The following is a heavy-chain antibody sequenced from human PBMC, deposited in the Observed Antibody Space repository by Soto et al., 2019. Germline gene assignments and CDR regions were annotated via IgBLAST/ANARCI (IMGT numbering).Heavy chain of an antibody. CDR3: ARQVVGHCSGGSCTPFDY. V-gene: IGHV5-10-1*01. Sequence: PGESLKISCKGSGYSFTGYWISWVRQMPGKGLEWMGRIDPSDSYTNYSPSFQGHVTISADKSISTAYLQWSSLKASDTAMYYCARQVVGHCSGGSCTPFDYWGQGTLVTVSS. J-gene: IGHJ4*02. CDR2: IDPSDSYT. CDR1: GYSFTGYW. D-gene: IGHD2-15*01.